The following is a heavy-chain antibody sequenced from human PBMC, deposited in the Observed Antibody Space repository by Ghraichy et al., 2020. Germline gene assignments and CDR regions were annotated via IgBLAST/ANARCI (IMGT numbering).Heavy chain of an antibody. CDR2: IYDDGSIT. J-gene: IGHJ4*02. Sequence: GGSLRLSCAASEFTFRSYAMTWVRQAPGKGLVWVSRIYDDGSITHYVDSVKGRFTISRDNAKNMVYLQMNSLRAEDTAIYYCVRAFDYWGQGTLVTVSS. CDR3: VRAFDY. V-gene: IGHV3-74*01. CDR1: EFTFRSYA.